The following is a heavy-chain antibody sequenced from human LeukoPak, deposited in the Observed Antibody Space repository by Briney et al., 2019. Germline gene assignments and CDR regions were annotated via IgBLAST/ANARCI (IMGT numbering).Heavy chain of an antibody. CDR2: IYYSGST. V-gene: IGHV4-38-2*02. J-gene: IGHJ4*02. CDR3: ASLEWDLPADY. CDR1: AYAISSVYY. Sequence: PSGTLSLTCTVSAYAISSVYYWGWIRQPPGKGLEWMGSIYYSGSTYYNPSLKNRVTISVDTSKNQFSLKLSSVAAADAAVYYCASLEWDLPADYWGQGTLVTVSS. D-gene: IGHD1-26*01.